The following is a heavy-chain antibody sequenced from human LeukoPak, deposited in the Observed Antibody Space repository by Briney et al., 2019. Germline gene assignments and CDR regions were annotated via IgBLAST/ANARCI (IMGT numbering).Heavy chain of an antibody. D-gene: IGHD6-13*01. CDR1: GFTLSNYW. V-gene: IGHV3-7*01. Sequence: GGSLRLSCAASGFTLSNYWMSWVRQAPGKGLEWVANIKEDGSEKNYVDSVKGRFTISRDNAKNSLYLQMNSLRAEDTAVYYCVRDETWNFGLSWYDGYDIWGQGTMVTVSS. CDR2: IKEDGSEK. J-gene: IGHJ3*02. CDR3: VRDETWNFGLSWYDGYDI.